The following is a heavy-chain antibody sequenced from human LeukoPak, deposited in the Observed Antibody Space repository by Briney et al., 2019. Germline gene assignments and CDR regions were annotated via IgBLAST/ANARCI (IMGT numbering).Heavy chain of an antibody. D-gene: IGHD3-22*01. Sequence: SETLSLTCTVSGGSISSSGYYWGWIRQPPGKGLEWIGSISSGGSTHYIPSLKSRVTISVDTPKNQFSLKLSSVTAADTAVYYCARGTYYYDSSGYLTAHFQHWGQGTLVTVSS. CDR2: ISSGGST. V-gene: IGHV4-39*01. CDR3: ARGTYYYDSSGYLTAHFQH. CDR1: GGSISSSGYY. J-gene: IGHJ1*01.